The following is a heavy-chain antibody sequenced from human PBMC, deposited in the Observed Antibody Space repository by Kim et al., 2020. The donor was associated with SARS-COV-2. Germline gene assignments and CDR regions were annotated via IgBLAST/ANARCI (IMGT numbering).Heavy chain of an antibody. Sequence: GGSLRLSCAASGFTFSSFWMHWVRQAPGKGLVWVSRIDSDGGWTAYGDSVKGRFTISRDNATNTLYLRMNSLRAEDTAVYYCARGKTQHFDYWGQGTLVTVSS. CDR1: GFTFSSFW. V-gene: IGHV3-74*01. CDR2: IDSDGGWT. CDR3: ARGKTQHFDY. J-gene: IGHJ4*02. D-gene: IGHD1-1*01.